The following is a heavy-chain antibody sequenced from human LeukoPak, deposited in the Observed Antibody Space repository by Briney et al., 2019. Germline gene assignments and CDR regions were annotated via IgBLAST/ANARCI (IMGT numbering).Heavy chain of an antibody. CDR1: GASITTSY. V-gene: IGHV4-4*07. Sequence: SETLSLTCSVSGASITTSYWSWIRQPAGKGLEWIGRIYTSGSTNYNPSLKSRVTMSVDTSKNQFSLKLSSVTAADTAVYYCARDRVGARGYYYYGMDVWGQGTTVTVSS. CDR3: ARDRVGARGYYYYGMDV. D-gene: IGHD1-26*01. J-gene: IGHJ6*02. CDR2: IYTSGST.